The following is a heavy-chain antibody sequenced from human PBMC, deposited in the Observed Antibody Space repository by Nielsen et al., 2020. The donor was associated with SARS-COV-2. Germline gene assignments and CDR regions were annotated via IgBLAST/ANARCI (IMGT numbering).Heavy chain of an antibody. D-gene: IGHD3-10*01. CDR3: ARGGRGHGFFDS. Sequence: GESLKISCAASGLTFSTYSIMWVRQAPGKGLEWVSHISSSGSYIYYADSVRGRFTISRDNTRKSLFLQMNSLRAEDTALYYCARGGRGHGFFDSWGQGTLVTVSS. V-gene: IGHV3-21*01. CDR2: ISSSGSYI. J-gene: IGHJ4*02. CDR1: GLTFSTYS.